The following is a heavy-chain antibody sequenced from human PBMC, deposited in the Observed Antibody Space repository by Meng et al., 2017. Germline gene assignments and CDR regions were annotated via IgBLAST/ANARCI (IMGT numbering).Heavy chain of an antibody. J-gene: IGHJ5*02. V-gene: IGHV4-34*01. CDR1: GGSFSGYY. Sequence: AQPQQSGAGLLKPSENLSLTCAVYGGSFSGYYWCWIRQPPGKGLEWIGEINHSGSTNYNPSLKSRVTISVDTSKNQFSLKLSSVTAADTAVYYCARRRGGSSDWFDPWGQGTLVTVSS. CDR2: INHSGST. D-gene: IGHD6-6*01. CDR3: ARRRGGSSDWFDP.